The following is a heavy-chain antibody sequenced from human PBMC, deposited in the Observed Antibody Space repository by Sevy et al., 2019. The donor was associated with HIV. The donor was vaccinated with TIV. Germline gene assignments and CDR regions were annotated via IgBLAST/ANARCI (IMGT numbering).Heavy chain of an antibody. J-gene: IGHJ3*02. CDR2: ISAYNGNT. D-gene: IGHD3-10*01. CDR1: GYTFTSYG. Sequence: ASVKVSCKASGYTFTSYGISWVRQAPGQGLEWMGWISAYNGNTNYAQKLQGRVTMTTDTSTSTAYMELRSLRSDDTAVYYCARGPPRIWFGELFSAFDIWGPGTMVTVSS. CDR3: ARGPPRIWFGELFSAFDI. V-gene: IGHV1-18*01.